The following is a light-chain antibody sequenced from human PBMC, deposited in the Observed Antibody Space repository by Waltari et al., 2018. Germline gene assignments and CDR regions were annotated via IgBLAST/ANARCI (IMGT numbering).Light chain of an antibody. Sequence: DIVMTQSPLSLPVTPGAPASISCSSSQSLLNSNGYNYLDWYLQKPGQSPHLLIYLGSNRASGVPDRFNGSGSGTDVTLKISRVEAEDVGVYYGMQALQTPYTFGQGTKLEIK. CDR3: MQALQTPYT. CDR2: LGS. V-gene: IGKV2-28*01. J-gene: IGKJ2*01. CDR1: QSLLNSNGYNY.